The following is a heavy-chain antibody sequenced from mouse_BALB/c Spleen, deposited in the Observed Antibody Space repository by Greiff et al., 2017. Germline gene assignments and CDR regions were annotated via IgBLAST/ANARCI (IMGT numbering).Heavy chain of an antibody. V-gene: IGHV1-69*02. CDR3: ERSPYVCGVAY. J-gene: IGHJ3*01. D-gene: IGHD6-5*01. Sequence: VQLQQPGAELVKPGASVKLSCKASGYTFTSYWMHWVKQRPGQGLEWIGEIDPSDSYTNYNQKFKGKATLTVDKSSSTAYMQLSSLTSADSAVYYCERSPYVCGVAYGGRGTLVTVSA. CDR1: GYTFTSYW. CDR2: IDPSDSYT.